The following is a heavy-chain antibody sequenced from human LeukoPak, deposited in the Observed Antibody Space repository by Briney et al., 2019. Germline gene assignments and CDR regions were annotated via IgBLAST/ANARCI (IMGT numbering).Heavy chain of an antibody. J-gene: IGHJ4*02. Sequence: GTSLRLSCAASGFIFRSYPMHWLRQAPGRGLEWVGVISFDGRIKDYADSVKGRFTISRDDSKNTLYVHMNSLRSDDTAVYFCARDLFLGTPDFFDYWGQGTLVTVSS. D-gene: IGHD3-16*01. CDR1: GFIFRSYP. V-gene: IGHV3-30*04. CDR2: ISFDGRIK. CDR3: ARDLFLGTPDFFDY.